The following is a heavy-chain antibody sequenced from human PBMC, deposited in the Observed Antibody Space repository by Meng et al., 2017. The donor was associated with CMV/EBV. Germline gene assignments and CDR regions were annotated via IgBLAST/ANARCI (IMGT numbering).Heavy chain of an antibody. CDR1: GGSFSGYY. V-gene: IGHV4-34*01. CDR3: ARTVLGYCSSTSCYKNYYYGMDV. Sequence: SETLSLTCAVYGGSFSGYYWSWIRQPPGKGLEWIGEINHSGSTNYNPSLKSRVTISVDTSKNQFSLKLSSVTAADTAVYYCARTVLGYCSSTSCYKNYYYGMDVWGQGTTVTVSS. CDR2: INHSGST. D-gene: IGHD2-2*02. J-gene: IGHJ6*02.